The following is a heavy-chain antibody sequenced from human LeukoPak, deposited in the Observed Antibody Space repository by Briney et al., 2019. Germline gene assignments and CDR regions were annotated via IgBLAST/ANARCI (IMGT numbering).Heavy chain of an antibody. J-gene: IGHJ5*02. CDR1: VDSISGQY. V-gene: IGHV4-59*11. D-gene: IGHD3-10*01. CDR2: IYSGSV. Sequence: TSETLSLTCNVSVDSISGQYWGWIRQPAGQGVELIGYIYSGSVDYNPSLNSRATISGDASKNKVSLILKSVTTADTAMYYCVKVGYGSGTWGWFDPWGQGILVTVST. CDR3: VKVGYGSGTWGWFDP.